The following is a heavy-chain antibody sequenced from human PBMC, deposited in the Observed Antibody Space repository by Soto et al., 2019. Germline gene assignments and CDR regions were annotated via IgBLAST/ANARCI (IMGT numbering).Heavy chain of an antibody. Sequence: SGPTLVNPTQTLTLTCNFSGFSLTNKGVGVGWIRQPPRKALEWLGIIYWDDDKRYRPSLNNRLTITKDTSKNQVVLTMTNVDTEETATYHWAHPDAISGYDWRYDPWGQGTLVTVSA. V-gene: IGHV2-5*02. CDR2: IYWDDDK. J-gene: IGHJ5*01. D-gene: IGHD5-12*01. CDR3: AHPDAISGYDWRYDP. CDR1: GFSLTNKGVG.